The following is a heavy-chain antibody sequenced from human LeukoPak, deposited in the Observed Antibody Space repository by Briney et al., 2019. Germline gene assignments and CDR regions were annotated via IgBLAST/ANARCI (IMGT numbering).Heavy chain of an antibody. V-gene: IGHV4-61*02. Sequence: SQTLSLTCTVSGGSISSGSYYWSWIRQPAGKGLEWIGRIYTSGSTNYNPSLKSRVTMSVDTSKNQFSLKLSSVTAADTAVYYCARLYCSSTSCYGNWFDPWGQGTLVTVSS. CDR2: IYTSGST. J-gene: IGHJ5*02. D-gene: IGHD2-2*01. CDR1: GGSISSGSYY. CDR3: ARLYCSSTSCYGNWFDP.